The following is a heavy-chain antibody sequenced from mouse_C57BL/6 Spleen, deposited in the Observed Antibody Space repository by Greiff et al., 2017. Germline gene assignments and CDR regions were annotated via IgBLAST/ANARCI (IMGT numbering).Heavy chain of an antibody. CDR3: ARYDSISALDG. V-gene: IGHV1-42*01. CDR1: GYSFTGYY. CDR2: INPSTGGT. Sequence: VQLQQSGPELVKPGASVKISCKASGYSFTGYYMNWVKQSPEQSLEWIGEINPSTGGTTYNQKFKGKATLTVDKSSSTAYMQLNSLTSEDSAVYFCARYDSISALDGWGKGTSVTVSS. D-gene: IGHD2-12*01. J-gene: IGHJ4*01.